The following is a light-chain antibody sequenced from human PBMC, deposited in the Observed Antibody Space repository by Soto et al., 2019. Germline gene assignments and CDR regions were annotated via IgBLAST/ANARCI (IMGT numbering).Light chain of an antibody. CDR1: NIGSKK. V-gene: IGLV3-9*01. J-gene: IGLJ3*02. CDR3: QVWDSSTARV. Sequence: SYELTQPLSVSVALGQTARITCGGNNIGSKKVHWYQQKQGQAPVLVIYRDSNRPSGVPGRFSGSNSGNAATRTISRAQAGDEADYYCQVWDSSTARVFGGGTKLTVL. CDR2: RDS.